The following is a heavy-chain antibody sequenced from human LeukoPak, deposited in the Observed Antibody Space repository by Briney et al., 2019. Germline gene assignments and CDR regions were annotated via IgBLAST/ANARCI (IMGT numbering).Heavy chain of an antibody. Sequence: GESLKISCKGSGYSFTSYLIGWGRQMPGKGLEWVGNIYPGDSDTRYSPSFQGQVTISADKSISTAYLQWSSLKASDTAMYYCATESYGGTPEVAFDIWGQGTMVTVSS. CDR1: GYSFTSYL. CDR2: IYPGDSDT. CDR3: ATESYGGTPEVAFDI. V-gene: IGHV5-51*01. D-gene: IGHD4-23*01. J-gene: IGHJ3*02.